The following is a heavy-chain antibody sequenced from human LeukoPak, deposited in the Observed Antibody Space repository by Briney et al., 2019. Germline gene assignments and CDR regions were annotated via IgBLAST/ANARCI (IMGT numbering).Heavy chain of an antibody. J-gene: IGHJ4*02. Sequence: SGPTLVKPTQTLTLTCTFSGFLLSTSGVGVGWIRQPPGKALEWLALIYWNDDKRYSPSLKSRLTITKDTSKNQVVLTMTNMDPVDTATYYCAHRAAAGMGYYFDYWGQGTLVTVSS. CDR3: AHRAAAGMGYYFDY. CDR2: IYWNDDK. CDR1: GFLLSTSGVG. V-gene: IGHV2-5*01. D-gene: IGHD6-13*01.